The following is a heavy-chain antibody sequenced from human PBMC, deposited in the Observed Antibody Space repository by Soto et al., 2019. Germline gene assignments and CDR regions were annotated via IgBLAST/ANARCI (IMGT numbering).Heavy chain of an antibody. Sequence: QVQLVESGGGVVQPGRSLRLSCAASGFTFSSYGMHWVRQAPGKGLEWVAVISYDGSNKYYADSVKGRFTISRDNSKNTLYLQMNSLRAEDTAVYYCAKVGATDYWGQGTLVTVSS. CDR3: AKVGATDY. CDR2: ISYDGSNK. D-gene: IGHD1-26*01. J-gene: IGHJ4*02. V-gene: IGHV3-30*18. CDR1: GFTFSSYG.